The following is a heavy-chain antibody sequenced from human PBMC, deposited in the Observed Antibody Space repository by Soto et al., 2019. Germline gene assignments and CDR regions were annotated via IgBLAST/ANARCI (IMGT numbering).Heavy chain of an antibody. CDR3: ARAQGIAARVAYYYYGMDV. J-gene: IGHJ6*02. V-gene: IGHV3-33*01. CDR1: GFTFSSYG. Sequence: GGSLRLSCAASGFTFSSYGMHWVRQAPGKGLEWMAVIWYDGSNKYYADSVKGRFTISRDNSKNTLYLQMNSLRAEDTAVYYWARAQGIAARVAYYYYGMDVWGQGTTVTVSS. CDR2: IWYDGSNK. D-gene: IGHD6-6*01.